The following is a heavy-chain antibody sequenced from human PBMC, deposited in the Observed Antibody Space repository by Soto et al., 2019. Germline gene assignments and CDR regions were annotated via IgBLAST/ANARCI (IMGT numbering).Heavy chain of an antibody. Sequence: PSETLSLTCAVYGGSFSGYYWSWIRQPPGKGLEWIGELNHSGSTNYNPSLKSRVTISVDTSKNQFSLKLSSVTAADTAVYYCARGAVIVVVPAAMRNNWFDPWGQGTLVTVSS. J-gene: IGHJ5*02. D-gene: IGHD2-2*01. V-gene: IGHV4-34*01. CDR2: LNHSGST. CDR1: GGSFSGYY. CDR3: ARGAVIVVVPAAMRNNWFDP.